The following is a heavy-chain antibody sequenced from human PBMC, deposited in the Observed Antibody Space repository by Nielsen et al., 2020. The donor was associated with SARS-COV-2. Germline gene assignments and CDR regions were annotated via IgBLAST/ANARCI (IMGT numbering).Heavy chain of an antibody. V-gene: IGHV1-8*01. CDR3: ARRGDYDILTGYHFDY. D-gene: IGHD3-9*01. CDR2: MNPNSGNT. Sequence: ASVKVSCKASGCTFTSYDINWVRQATGQGLEWMGWMNPNSGNTGYAQKFQGRVTMTRNTSISTAYMELSSLRSEDTAVYYCARRGDYDILTGYHFDYWGQGTLVTVSS. J-gene: IGHJ4*02. CDR1: GCTFTSYD.